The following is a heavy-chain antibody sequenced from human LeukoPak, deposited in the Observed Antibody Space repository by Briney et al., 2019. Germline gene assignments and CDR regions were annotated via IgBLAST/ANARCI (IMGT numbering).Heavy chain of an antibody. CDR3: ARTYCGGDCYSSRGWFDP. CDR2: IVVGSGNT. Sequence: SVKVSCKASGFTFTSSAMQWVRQARGQRLEWIGWIVVGSGNTNYAQKFQERVTITRDMSTSTAYMELSSLRSEDTAVYYCARTYCGGDCYSSRGWFDPWGQGTLVTVS. CDR1: GFTFTSSA. V-gene: IGHV1-58*02. J-gene: IGHJ5*02. D-gene: IGHD2-21*02.